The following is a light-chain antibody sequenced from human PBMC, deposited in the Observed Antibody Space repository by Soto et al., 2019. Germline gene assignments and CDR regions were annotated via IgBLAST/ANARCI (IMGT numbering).Light chain of an antibody. V-gene: IGKV1-9*01. J-gene: IGKJ2*01. CDR2: SAS. CDR1: QVISSY. Sequence: IQLTQSPSSLSASVGDRVTITCWASQVISSYLAWYQQKPGKAPKLLIYSASTLQSGVPSRFSGSGSGPDFTLTISSLQTDDFATDSCQQLKIYPYTFGKGNKLEI. CDR3: QQLKIYPYT.